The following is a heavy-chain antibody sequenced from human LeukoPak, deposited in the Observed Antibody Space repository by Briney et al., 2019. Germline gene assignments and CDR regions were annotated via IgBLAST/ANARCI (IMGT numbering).Heavy chain of an antibody. Sequence: ASVKVSCKASGYTFTAYYIHWVRQAPGQGLEWMGRINPNSGGTDFAQKFQGRVTMTRDTSISTAYMELSRLRPDDTAIYYCARGGTEAGSGDYWGQGTLVTVSS. D-gene: IGHD3-10*01. J-gene: IGHJ4*02. CDR2: INPNSGGT. CDR3: ARGGTEAGSGDY. V-gene: IGHV1-2*06. CDR1: GYTFTAYY.